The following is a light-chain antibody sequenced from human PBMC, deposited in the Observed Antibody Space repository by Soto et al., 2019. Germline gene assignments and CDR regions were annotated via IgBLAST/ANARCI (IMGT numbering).Light chain of an antibody. CDR1: QGISSY. J-gene: IGKJ3*01. Sequence: VIWMTQSPSLLSASTGDRVTISCRMSQGISSYLAWYQHKPGKAPKLLIYDASTLESGVPSRFSGSGSGTEFILTISALQPDDFATYYCQQYDSFSLTFGPGTKLDIK. CDR3: QQYDSFSLT. CDR2: DAS. V-gene: IGKV1D-8*03.